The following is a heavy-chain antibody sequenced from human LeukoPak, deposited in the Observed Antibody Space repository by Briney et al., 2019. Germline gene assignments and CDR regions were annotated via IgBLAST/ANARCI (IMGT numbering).Heavy chain of an antibody. J-gene: IGHJ3*02. CDR1: GYTFTGYY. Sequence: ASVKVSCKASGYTFTGYYMHWVRQAPGQGLEWMGWINPNSGGTNYAQKFQGRVTMTRDTSISTAYMELSRLRSDDTAVYYCARDVSTRAYAFDIWGQGTMVTVSS. V-gene: IGHV1-2*02. D-gene: IGHD3-10*01. CDR2: INPNSGGT. CDR3: ARDVSTRAYAFDI.